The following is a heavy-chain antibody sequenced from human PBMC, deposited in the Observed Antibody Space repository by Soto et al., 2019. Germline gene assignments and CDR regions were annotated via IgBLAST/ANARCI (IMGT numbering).Heavy chain of an antibody. D-gene: IGHD3-10*02. CDR2: IIPTFGRT. V-gene: IGHV1-69*18. J-gene: IGHJ6*02. CDR1: GDTFSSYA. Sequence: QVQLVQSGAEVKKPGSSVKVSCKASGDTFSSYAISWVRQAPGKGLEWMRKIIPTFGRTNYAQKFQGRLTISADDSTSTAYMELTSLESDDTAVYYCARDPLSSFAMDVWGQGTTVTVSS. CDR3: ARDPLSSFAMDV.